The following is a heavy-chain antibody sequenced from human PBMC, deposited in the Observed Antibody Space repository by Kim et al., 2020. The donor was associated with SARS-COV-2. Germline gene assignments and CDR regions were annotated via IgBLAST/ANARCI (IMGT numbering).Heavy chain of an antibody. D-gene: IGHD2-8*01. J-gene: IGHJ4*02. CDR3: AHRTVTFLKYCTNGVCQAGGFDD. CDR1: GFSLSTSGVG. V-gene: IGHV2-5*02. CDR2: IYWDDDK. Sequence: SGPTLVNPTQTLTLTCTFSGFSLSTSGVGVGWIRQPPGKALEWLALIYWDDDKRYSPSLKSRLTITKDTSKNQVVLTMTNMDPVDTATYYCAHRTVTFLKYCTNGVCQAGGFDDWGQGTLVTVSS.